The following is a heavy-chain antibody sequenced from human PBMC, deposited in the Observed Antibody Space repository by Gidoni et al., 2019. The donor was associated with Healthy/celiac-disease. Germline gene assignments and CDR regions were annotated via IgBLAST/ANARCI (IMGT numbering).Heavy chain of an antibody. D-gene: IGHD1-7*01. J-gene: IGHJ3*02. CDR2: ISGSGGST. Sequence: EVQLVESGGGLGQPGGSRRRSCAASGFTLSTYAMSWVRQAPGKGLAWGSAISGSGGSTYYADSVKGLFTISRDNSKNTLYLQMNSLRAEDTAVYYCAKVTGTTRGLPHFDIWCQGTMVPVSS. CDR1: GFTLSTYA. V-gene: IGHV3-23*04. CDR3: AKVTGTTRGLPHFDI.